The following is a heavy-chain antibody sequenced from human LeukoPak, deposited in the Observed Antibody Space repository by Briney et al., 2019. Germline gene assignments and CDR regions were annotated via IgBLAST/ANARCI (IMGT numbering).Heavy chain of an antibody. CDR2: XXXDGVFT. CDR3: ARRGTSCYNWSVCYFDY. CDR1: GXTXXXXX. Sequence: GXTXXXXXXSXVRXXRGXXXXXXXXXXXDGVFTVYAASVTPPFTISRDNAKNSLYLQMNSLRAEDTALYYCARRGTSCYNWSVCYFDYWGQGTLVTVSS. D-gene: IGHD1-20*01. V-gene: IGHV3-20*03. J-gene: IGHJ4*02.